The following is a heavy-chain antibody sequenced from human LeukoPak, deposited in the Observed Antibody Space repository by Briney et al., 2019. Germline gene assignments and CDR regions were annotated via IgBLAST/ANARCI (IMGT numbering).Heavy chain of an antibody. CDR1: GGSIGSSSYY. V-gene: IGHV4-39*07. Sequence: SETLSLTCTVSGGSIGSSSYYWGWIRQPPGKGLEWIGSIYYSGGTYYNPSLKSRVTISVDTSKNQFSLKLSSVTAADTAVYYCAREGTVVTAPPAFDIWGQGTMVTVSS. CDR3: AREGTVVTAPPAFDI. J-gene: IGHJ3*02. CDR2: IYYSGGT. D-gene: IGHD2-21*02.